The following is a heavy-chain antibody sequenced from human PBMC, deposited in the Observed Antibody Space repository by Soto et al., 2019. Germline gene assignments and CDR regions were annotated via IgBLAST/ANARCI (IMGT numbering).Heavy chain of an antibody. D-gene: IGHD1-1*01. CDR2: ISAYDGST. Sequence: QVQQVQSGAEVKRPGASAKVSCKASGYAFTSYAFSWVRQAPGQGLEWMGWISAYDGSTNYAQKFQGRVTMTTDTFTSTAYMVLKSLRSDDTAVYYCARHNSQWLNWFDPWGQGTLVTVSS. J-gene: IGHJ5*02. CDR3: ARHNSQWLNWFDP. CDR1: GYAFTSYA. V-gene: IGHV1-18*01.